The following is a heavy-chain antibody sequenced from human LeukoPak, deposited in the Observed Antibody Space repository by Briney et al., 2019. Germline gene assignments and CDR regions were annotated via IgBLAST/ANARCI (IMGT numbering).Heavy chain of an antibody. CDR3: ARPYYYDSRIDP. CDR1: GDSISIGDYY. Sequence: SQTLSLTCTVSGDSISIGDYYWSWIRQPPGKGLEWIAYMYYSGSTYYNPSLKSRVTMSADTSKNQLSLKLSSVTAEDTAVYYCARPYYYDSRIDPWGQGILVTVSS. D-gene: IGHD3-22*01. CDR2: MYYSGST. J-gene: IGHJ5*02. V-gene: IGHV4-30-4*01.